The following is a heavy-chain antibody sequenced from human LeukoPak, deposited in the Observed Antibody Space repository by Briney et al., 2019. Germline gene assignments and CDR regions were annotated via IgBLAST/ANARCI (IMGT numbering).Heavy chain of an antibody. D-gene: IGHD5-18*01. Sequence: GASVKVSCKASGYTFTSYGISWVRQAPGQGLEWMGWISAYNGNTNYAQKLQGRVTMTTDTSTSTAYMELRSLRSDDTAVYYCASVFCDTSMVVDLDYWGQGTVVTVSS. CDR3: ASVFCDTSMVVDLDY. CDR1: GYTFTSYG. CDR2: ISAYNGNT. J-gene: IGHJ4*02. V-gene: IGHV1-18*01.